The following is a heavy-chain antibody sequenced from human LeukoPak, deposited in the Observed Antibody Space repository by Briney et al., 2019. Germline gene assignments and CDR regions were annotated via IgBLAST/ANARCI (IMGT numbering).Heavy chain of an antibody. Sequence: PSETLSLTCAVYGGSFSGYYWSWIRQPPGKGLEWIGEINHSGSVNYNPSLKSRVTILLDTSKNQFSLNLSSVTAADTAVYYCARDVRYCSGGSCSRGFDYWGQGTLVTVSS. V-gene: IGHV4-34*01. CDR2: INHSGSV. CDR1: GGSFSGYY. D-gene: IGHD2-15*01. CDR3: ARDVRYCSGGSCSRGFDY. J-gene: IGHJ4*02.